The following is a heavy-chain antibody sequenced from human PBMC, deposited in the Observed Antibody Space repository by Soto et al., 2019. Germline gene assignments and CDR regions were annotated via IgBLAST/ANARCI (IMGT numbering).Heavy chain of an antibody. Sequence: GGSLRLSCAASGFTFSSYSMNWVRQAPGKGLEWVSYISSSSSTIYYADSVKGRFTISRDNAKNSLYLQMNSLRDEDTAVYYCARAEMATSYYYYYGMDVWGQGTTVTVSS. CDR1: GFTFSSYS. J-gene: IGHJ6*02. D-gene: IGHD5-12*01. CDR2: ISSSSSTI. V-gene: IGHV3-48*02. CDR3: ARAEMATSYYYYYGMDV.